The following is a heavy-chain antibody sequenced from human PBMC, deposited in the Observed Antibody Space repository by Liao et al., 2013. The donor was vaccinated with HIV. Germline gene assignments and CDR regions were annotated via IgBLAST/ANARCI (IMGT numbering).Heavy chain of an antibody. D-gene: IGHD1-7*01. CDR2: IYYSGST. CDR3: ARDLGFELNYMDV. J-gene: IGHJ6*03. Sequence: QVQLQESGPGLVKPSETLSLTCTVSGGSISSYYWSWIRQPPGKGLEWIAYIYYSGSTNYNPSLKSRVTMSVDTSKNQFSLRLNSLTAADTAVYYCARDLGFELNYMDVWGKGTTVTVSS. V-gene: IGHV4-59*12. CDR1: GGSISSYY.